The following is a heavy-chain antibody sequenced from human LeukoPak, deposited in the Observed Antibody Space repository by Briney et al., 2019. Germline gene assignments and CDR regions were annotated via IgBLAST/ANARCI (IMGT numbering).Heavy chain of an antibody. CDR1: GGSISSSSYY. Sequence: SETLSLTCTVSGGSISSSSYYWGWIRQPPGKGLEWIGSIYYSGSTYYNPSLKSRVTISVDTSKNQFSLKLTSVTAADTAVYFCARQRRYYDSSGHFDYWGQGTLVTISS. J-gene: IGHJ4*02. V-gene: IGHV4-39*01. D-gene: IGHD3-22*01. CDR2: IYYSGST. CDR3: ARQRRYYDSSGHFDY.